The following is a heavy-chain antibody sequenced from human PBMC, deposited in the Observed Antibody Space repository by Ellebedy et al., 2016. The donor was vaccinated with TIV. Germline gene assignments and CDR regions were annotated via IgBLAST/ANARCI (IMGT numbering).Heavy chain of an antibody. J-gene: IGHJ4*02. CDR1: GFTFSSYA. V-gene: IGHV3-23*01. Sequence: GESLKISXAVSGFTFSSYAMTWVRQAPGKGLEWVSAISGSGGSTYYANSVKGRFTISRDNSKKTLYVEMNSLRAEDTAVYYCAKGLVYGDYVSFDYWGQGTLVTVSS. D-gene: IGHD4-17*01. CDR2: ISGSGGST. CDR3: AKGLVYGDYVSFDY.